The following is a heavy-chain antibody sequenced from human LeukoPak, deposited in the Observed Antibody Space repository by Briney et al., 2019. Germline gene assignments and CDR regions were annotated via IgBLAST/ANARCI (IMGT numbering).Heavy chain of an antibody. CDR3: ARGHIAVAGYDAFDI. CDR2: IIPILGIA. V-gene: IGHV1-69*04. J-gene: IGHJ3*02. CDR1: GGTFSSYA. Sequence: GASVKVSCKASGGTFSSYAIIWVRQAPGQGLEWMGRIIPILGIANYAQKFQGRVTITADKSTSTAYMELSSLRSEDTAVYYCARGHIAVAGYDAFDIWGQGTMVTVSS. D-gene: IGHD6-19*01.